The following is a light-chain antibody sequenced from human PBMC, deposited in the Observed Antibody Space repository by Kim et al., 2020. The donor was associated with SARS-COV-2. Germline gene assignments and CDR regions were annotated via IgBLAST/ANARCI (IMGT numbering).Light chain of an antibody. Sequence: VSPGQTASITCSGDKLGDKYACWYQQKPGQSPVVVIYEDSKRPSGTPERFSGSNSGNTATLTISGTQAMDEADYYCQAWDSSTAVFGGGTKLTVL. CDR3: QAWDSSTAV. CDR1: KLGDKY. J-gene: IGLJ3*02. V-gene: IGLV3-1*01. CDR2: EDS.